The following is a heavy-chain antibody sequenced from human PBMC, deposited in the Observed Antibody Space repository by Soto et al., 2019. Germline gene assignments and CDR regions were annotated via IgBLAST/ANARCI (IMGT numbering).Heavy chain of an antibody. D-gene: IGHD6-19*01. J-gene: IGHJ4*02. CDR2: ISSSGTTV. CDR3: PREGIAVLAGFDY. Sequence: GGSLRLSCAASGFTFSSNEMNWVRQAPGKGLEWIAYISSSGTTVYYADSVKGRFTISRDNDENSLYLQMNSLGAEDTAVYYCPREGIAVLAGFDYWGQGTLVTV. V-gene: IGHV3-48*03. CDR1: GFTFSSNE.